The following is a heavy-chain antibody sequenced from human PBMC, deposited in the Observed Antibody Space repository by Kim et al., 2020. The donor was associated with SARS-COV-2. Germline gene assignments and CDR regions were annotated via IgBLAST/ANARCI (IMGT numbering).Heavy chain of an antibody. J-gene: IGHJ4*02. CDR2: IYYSGST. CDR3: ASSIAVAGTGGY. Sequence: SETLSLTCTVSGGSISSSSYYWGWIRQPPGKGLEWIGSIYYSGSTYYNPSLKSRVTISVDTSKNQFSLKLSSVTAADTAVYYCASSIAVAGTGGYWGQGTLVTVSS. CDR1: GGSISSSSYY. V-gene: IGHV4-39*07. D-gene: IGHD6-19*01.